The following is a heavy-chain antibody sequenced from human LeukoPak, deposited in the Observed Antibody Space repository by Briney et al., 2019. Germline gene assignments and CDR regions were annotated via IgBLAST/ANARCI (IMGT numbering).Heavy chain of an antibody. Sequence: ASVKVSCKSSGDSLTSYGFTWVRQAPGQGLEWMGWISAYNGHTKYAQRIEGRVTMTTDTSTSTAYMELRSLRSDDTAVYYGGRGSGVVSPNYFCDSWGQGTLVTVSS. D-gene: IGHD2-21*01. V-gene: IGHV1-18*04. CDR3: GRGSGVVSPNYFCDS. J-gene: IGHJ4*02. CDR1: GDSLTSYG. CDR2: ISAYNGHT.